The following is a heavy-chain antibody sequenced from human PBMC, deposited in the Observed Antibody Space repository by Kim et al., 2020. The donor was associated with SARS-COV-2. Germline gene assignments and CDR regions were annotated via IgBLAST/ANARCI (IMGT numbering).Heavy chain of an antibody. Sequence: SETLSLTCTVSGGSISSSSYYWGWIRQPPGKGLEWIGSIYYSGSTYYNPSLKSRVTISVDTSKNQFSLKLSSVTAADTAVYYCATDIVVVPAANNWGQGTLVTVSS. D-gene: IGHD2-2*01. CDR3: ATDIVVVPAANN. CDR1: GGSISSSSYY. J-gene: IGHJ4*02. CDR2: IYYSGST. V-gene: IGHV4-39*01.